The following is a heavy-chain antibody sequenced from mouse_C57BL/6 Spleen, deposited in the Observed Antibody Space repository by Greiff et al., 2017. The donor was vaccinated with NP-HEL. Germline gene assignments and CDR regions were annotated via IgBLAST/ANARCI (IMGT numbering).Heavy chain of an antibody. J-gene: IGHJ3*01. CDR2: ISSGSSTI. D-gene: IGHD2-4*01. CDR3: AREDYDGAWFAY. V-gene: IGHV5-17*01. CDR1: GFTFSDYG. Sequence: VQLKESGGGLVKPGGSLKLSCAASGFTFSDYGMHWVRQAPEKGLEWVAYISSGSSTIYYADTVKGRFTISRDNAKNTLFLQMTSLRSEDTAMYYCAREDYDGAWFAYWGQGTLVTVSA.